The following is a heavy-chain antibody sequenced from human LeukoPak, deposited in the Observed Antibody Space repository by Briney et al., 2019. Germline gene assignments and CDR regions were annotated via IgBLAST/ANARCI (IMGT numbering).Heavy chain of an antibody. D-gene: IGHD6-13*01. CDR2: INPDNGDT. J-gene: IGHJ4*02. CDR1: GYIFTGYY. V-gene: IGHV1-2*06. CDR3: ARDQGRLSTSWYTGY. Sequence: ASVKVSCKASGYIFTGYYIHWVRQAPGQGLEWMGRINPDNGDTIFAQRFQGRVTMSRDTSTTTAYMEVSRLRPDDTAVYFCARDQGRLSTSWYTGYWGQGTQVTVSS.